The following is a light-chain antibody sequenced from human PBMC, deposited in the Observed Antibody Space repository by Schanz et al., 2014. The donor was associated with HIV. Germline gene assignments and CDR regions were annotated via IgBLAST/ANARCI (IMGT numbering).Light chain of an antibody. CDR2: DAS. V-gene: IGKV3-20*01. J-gene: IGKJ2*01. Sequence: EIVLTQSPGTLSLSPGERATLSCRASRSVGNFFAWYQQKPGQAPRLLIYDASSRATGIPDRFSGSGSGTDFTLTIIRLEPEDFAVYYCQHYGTFGQGTKLEIK. CDR3: QHYGT. CDR1: RSVGNF.